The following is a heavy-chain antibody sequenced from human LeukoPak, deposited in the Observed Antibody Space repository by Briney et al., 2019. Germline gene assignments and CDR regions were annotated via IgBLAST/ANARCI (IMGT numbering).Heavy chain of an antibody. D-gene: IGHD6-13*01. CDR1: GGSISSTN. Sequence: PSETLSLTCGVSGGSISSTNWWSWVRQDPGKGLEWVSHISNNAGDTYYADPVKGRFTISRGNSKNTLYLQMNSLGADDTAVYYCAKSVGAAAGRGFDYWGQGTLVTVSS. V-gene: IGHV3-23*01. CDR3: AKSVGAAAGRGFDY. J-gene: IGHJ4*02. CDR2: ISNNAGDT.